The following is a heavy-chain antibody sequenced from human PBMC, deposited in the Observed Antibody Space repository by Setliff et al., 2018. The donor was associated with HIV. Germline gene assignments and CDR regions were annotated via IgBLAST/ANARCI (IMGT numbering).Heavy chain of an antibody. Sequence: ETLSLTCTVSDDFITSYYWSWIRQPPGKGLEWIGYIYYSGSTNYNPSLKSRVTISLDMSTSQFSLRLSSVTAADTAVYYCAGAVYYFDFWGQGTLVTVSS. CDR1: DDFITSYY. V-gene: IGHV4-59*01. CDR2: IYYSGST. D-gene: IGHD1-20*01. CDR3: AGAVYYFDF. J-gene: IGHJ4*02.